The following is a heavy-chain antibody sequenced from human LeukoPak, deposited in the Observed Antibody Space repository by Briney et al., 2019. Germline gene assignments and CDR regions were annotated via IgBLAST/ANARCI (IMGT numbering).Heavy chain of an antibody. Sequence: KPSETLSLTCTVSGGSISSDYWSWSRQPAGKGLEWIGHIYTSGSTNYNPSLTGRVTMSLDTSKNQFSLKLTSVTAADTAVYYCARVGLSSRGCYYYMDVWGRGTTVTVPS. CDR3: ARVGLSSRGCYYYMDV. D-gene: IGHD2-2*01. CDR1: GGSISSDY. CDR2: IYTSGST. J-gene: IGHJ6*03. V-gene: IGHV4-4*07.